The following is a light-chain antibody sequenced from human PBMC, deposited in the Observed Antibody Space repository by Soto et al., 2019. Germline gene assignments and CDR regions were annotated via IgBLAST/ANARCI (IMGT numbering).Light chain of an antibody. CDR3: SVWDDTLKAVV. J-gene: IGLJ2*01. CDR2: PNN. Sequence: QAVVTQPPSASGTPGQRVTISCSGSSSNVGSNTVDWYQLLPGTAPKLLIYPNNQRPSGVPDRLSGSKSGTSASLASSGLQSEDEADYYCSVWDDTLKAVVFGGGTKLTVL. V-gene: IGLV1-44*01. CDR1: SSNVGSNT.